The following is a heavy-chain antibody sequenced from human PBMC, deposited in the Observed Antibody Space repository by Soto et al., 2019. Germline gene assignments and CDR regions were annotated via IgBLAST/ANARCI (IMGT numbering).Heavy chain of an antibody. CDR1: GGSVTNYY. CDR3: ARAVNDFWSGFSYYFDN. J-gene: IGHJ4*02. V-gene: IGHV4-59*02. D-gene: IGHD3-3*01. Sequence: KPSETLSLTCSVSGGSVTNYYWSWIRQPPGKGLEWIGYMFYSGSASYYNPSLKSRVTISVDTSKNQFSLKLGSVTAADTAIYYCARAVNDFWSGFSYYFDNWGQGTLVTVSS. CDR2: MFYSGSA.